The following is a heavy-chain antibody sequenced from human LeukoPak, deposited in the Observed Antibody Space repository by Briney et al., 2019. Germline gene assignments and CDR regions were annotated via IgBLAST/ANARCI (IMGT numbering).Heavy chain of an antibody. D-gene: IGHD1-26*01. V-gene: IGHV4-59*01. CDR1: GGSISSYY. J-gene: IGHJ4*02. CDR2: VHYSGST. CDR3: ARGRTGSYFAADY. Sequence: SETLSLTCTVSGGSISSYYWSWIRQPPGKGLEWIGYVHYSGSTKYNPSLKSRVTISVDTSKNQFSLKLSSVTAADTAVYYCARGRTGSYFAADYWGQGTLVTVSS.